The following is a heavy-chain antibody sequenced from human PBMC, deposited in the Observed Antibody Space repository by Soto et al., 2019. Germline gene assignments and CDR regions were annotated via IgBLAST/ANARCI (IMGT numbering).Heavy chain of an antibody. Sequence: ASVKVSCKTSGYVFTDYYIHWVRQAPGQGLEWMGYINPKNGDTTYEQKFQGWVTMTRDTSVNTAYIDLRSLRFNDTAVYYCGRDQGNSSSWPIDFWGQGTQVTVSS. CDR3: GRDQGNSSSWPIDF. J-gene: IGHJ4*02. D-gene: IGHD6-13*01. CDR1: GYVFTDYY. V-gene: IGHV1-2*04. CDR2: INPKNGDT.